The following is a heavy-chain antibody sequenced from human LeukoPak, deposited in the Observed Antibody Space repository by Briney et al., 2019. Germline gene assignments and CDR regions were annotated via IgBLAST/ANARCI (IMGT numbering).Heavy chain of an antibody. Sequence: PSETLSLTCTVSGGSISSSSYYWGWIRQPPGKGLEWIGSIYYSGSTYYNPSLKSRVTISVDTSKNQFSLKLSSVTAADTAVYYCARDKVFAASGYWFDPWGQGTLVTVSS. CDR2: IYYSGST. CDR1: GGSISSSSYY. D-gene: IGHD3-10*01. V-gene: IGHV4-39*07. CDR3: ARDKVFAASGYWFDP. J-gene: IGHJ5*02.